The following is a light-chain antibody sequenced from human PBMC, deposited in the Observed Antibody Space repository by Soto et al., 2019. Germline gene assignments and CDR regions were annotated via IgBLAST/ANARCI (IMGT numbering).Light chain of an antibody. CDR3: QQYGSSPQT. V-gene: IGKV3-20*01. Sequence: EIVLTQSPGTLSLSPGERATLSCRASQSVDSNYFAWYQHKPGQAPRLLIYGASSRATGIPDRFSGGGSGTDFTLTISRLEPADFVVYYCQQYGSSPQTFGQGTKLEIK. CDR1: QSVDSNY. J-gene: IGKJ2*01. CDR2: GAS.